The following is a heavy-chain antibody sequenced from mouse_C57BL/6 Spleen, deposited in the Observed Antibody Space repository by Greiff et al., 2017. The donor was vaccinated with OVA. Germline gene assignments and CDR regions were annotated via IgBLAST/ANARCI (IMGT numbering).Heavy chain of an antibody. CDR3: ARRGHSGFDY. CDR1: GYSITSGYY. CDR2: ISYDGSN. D-gene: IGHD3-1*01. V-gene: IGHV3-6*01. J-gene: IGHJ2*01. Sequence: ESGPGLVKPSQSLSLTCSVTGYSITSGYYWNWIRQFPGNKLEWMGYISYDGSNNYNPSLKNRISITRDTSKNQFFLKLNSVTTEDTATYYCARRGHSGFDYWGQGTTLTVSS.